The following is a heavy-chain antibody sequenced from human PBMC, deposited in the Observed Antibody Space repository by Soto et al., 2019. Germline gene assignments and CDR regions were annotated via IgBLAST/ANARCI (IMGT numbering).Heavy chain of an antibody. J-gene: IGHJ6*02. D-gene: IGHD3-3*01. Sequence: QVQLVESGGGVVQPGGSLRLSCAASGFTFSSYGMQWVRQAPGKGLQWVALVWYDGSNQYYADSVKGRFTISRDNSKNTLHLQLNSLGAEDTAVYFCARDRQFWGGSYVVFAYKYGMDVWGQGTTVTVSS. CDR3: ARDRQFWGGSYVVFAYKYGMDV. CDR1: GFTFSSYG. V-gene: IGHV3-33*01. CDR2: VWYDGSNQ.